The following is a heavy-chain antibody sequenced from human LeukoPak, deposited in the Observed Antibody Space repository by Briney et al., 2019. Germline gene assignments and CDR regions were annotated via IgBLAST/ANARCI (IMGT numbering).Heavy chain of an antibody. Sequence: SETLSLTCTVSGGSISSNYLSWIRQPPGKGLEWIGYIYYSGSTKYNPSLKSRVTISVDTSKNQFSLKLSSVTAADTAVYYCARDKDTSSCLDYWGQGTLVTVSS. CDR3: ARDKDTSSCLDY. CDR2: IYYSGST. CDR1: GGSISSNY. V-gene: IGHV4-59*01. J-gene: IGHJ4*02. D-gene: IGHD6-13*01.